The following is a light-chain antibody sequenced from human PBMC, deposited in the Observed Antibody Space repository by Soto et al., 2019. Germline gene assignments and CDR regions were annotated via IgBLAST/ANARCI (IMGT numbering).Light chain of an antibody. J-gene: IGLJ1*01. CDR1: SSNIGSNT. Sequence: QSALTQPPSASGTPGQGFTISCSGSSSNIGSNTVNWYQQLPGTAPKLLIYSNNQRPSGVPDRFSGSKSGTSASLAISGLQSEDEADYYCAAWDDSLNGSYVFGTGTKVT. CDR2: SNN. CDR3: AAWDDSLNGSYV. V-gene: IGLV1-44*01.